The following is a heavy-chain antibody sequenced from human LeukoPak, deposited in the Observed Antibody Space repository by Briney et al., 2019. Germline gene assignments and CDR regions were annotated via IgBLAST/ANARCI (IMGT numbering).Heavy chain of an antibody. CDR2: IYSGGST. J-gene: IGHJ4*02. CDR3: AARPGEVAVPYDY. D-gene: IGHD2-15*01. Sequence: PGGSLRLSCAASGFTVSSNYMSWVRQAPGKGLEWVSVIYSGGSTYYADSVKGRFTISRDSSKNTLYLQMHSLRAEDTAVYYCAARPGEVAVPYDYWGQGTLVTVSS. V-gene: IGHV3-53*01. CDR1: GFTVSSNY.